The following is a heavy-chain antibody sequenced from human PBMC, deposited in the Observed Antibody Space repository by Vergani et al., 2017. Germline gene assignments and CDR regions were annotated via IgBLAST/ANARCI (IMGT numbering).Heavy chain of an antibody. CDR2: IYWNDDP. V-gene: IGHV2-5*04. CDR3: VYRKTEGGTTGCFYPLYYYCYMGV. Sequence: QITLKESGPTLVKPTQTLTLTCTFSGFSLNTRGVSVAWIRPPPGKALVWLALIYWNDDPHYSPFLNNRVTITKDTSKNQVVLTMTNMDYVDTGTYYCVYRKTEGGTTGCFYPLYYYCYMGVWGKGTTVTVSS. CDR1: GFSLNTRGVS. D-gene: IGHD1-7*01. J-gene: IGHJ6*03.